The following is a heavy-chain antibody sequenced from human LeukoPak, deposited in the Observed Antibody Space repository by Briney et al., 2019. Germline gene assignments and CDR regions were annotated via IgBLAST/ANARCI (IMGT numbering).Heavy chain of an antibody. CDR2: IKQDGSEK. CDR3: ARDQLGKDDY. Sequence: GGSLRLSCAASGFTFSTYWMSWVRRAPGKGLNWVANIKQDGSEKYYVDSVKGRFTISRDNAKNSLYLQMNSLRAEDTAVYYCARDQLGKDDYWGQGTLVTVSS. V-gene: IGHV3-7*01. CDR1: GFTFSTYW. D-gene: IGHD7-27*01. J-gene: IGHJ4*02.